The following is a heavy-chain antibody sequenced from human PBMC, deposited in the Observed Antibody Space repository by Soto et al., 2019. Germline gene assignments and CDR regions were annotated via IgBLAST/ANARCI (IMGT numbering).Heavy chain of an antibody. D-gene: IGHD6-13*01. CDR2: INPSGGST. Sequence: GASVKVSCKASGYTFTSYYMHWVRQAPGQGLEWMGIINPSGGSTSYAQKFQGRVTMTRDTSTSTVYMELSSLRSEDTAVYYCARDSRFSSSWYVANDYWGQGTLVTVSS. V-gene: IGHV1-46*03. CDR1: GYTFTSYY. CDR3: ARDSRFSSSWYVANDY. J-gene: IGHJ4*02.